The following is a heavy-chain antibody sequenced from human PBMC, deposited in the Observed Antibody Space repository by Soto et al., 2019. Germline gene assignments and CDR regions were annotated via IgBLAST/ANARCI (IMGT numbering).Heavy chain of an antibody. D-gene: IGHD5-18*01. Sequence: GGSLRLSCAASGFTVSSNYMSWVRQAPGKGLEWVSVIYSGGSTYYADSVKGRFTISRDNSKNTLYLQMNSLKTEDTAVYYCTRQRGYSSGQCWFDPWGQGTLVTVSS. J-gene: IGHJ5*02. CDR1: GFTVSSNY. V-gene: IGHV3-53*01. CDR3: TRQRGYSSGQCWFDP. CDR2: IYSGGST.